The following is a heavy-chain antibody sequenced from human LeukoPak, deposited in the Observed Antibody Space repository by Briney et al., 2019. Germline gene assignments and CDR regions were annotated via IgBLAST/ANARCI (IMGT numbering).Heavy chain of an antibody. CDR1: GGSISSSSYY. V-gene: IGHV4-39*01. CDR2: IYYSGST. Sequence: SETLSLTCTVSGGSISSSSYYWGWIRQPPGKGLEWIGSIYYSGSTYYNPSIKSRVTISVDTSKNQFSLKLSSVTAADTAVYYCARQERFIVATTGELGYWGQGTLVTVSS. J-gene: IGHJ4*02. D-gene: IGHD5-12*01. CDR3: ARQERFIVATTGELGY.